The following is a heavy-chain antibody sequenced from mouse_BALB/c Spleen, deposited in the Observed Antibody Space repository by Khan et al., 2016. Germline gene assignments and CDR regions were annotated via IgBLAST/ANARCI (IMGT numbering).Heavy chain of an antibody. CDR2: ISYSGST. J-gene: IGHJ4*01. Sequence: EVQLQESGPGLVKPSQSLSLTCTVTGYSITSDYAWNWIRQFPGNKLEWMGYISYSGSTRYYPSLKSRISITRATSKNQFFLQLNSVTTEDTARYYCARTPTAYYTMDYWGQGTSVTVSS. CDR1: GYSITSDYA. CDR3: ARTPTAYYTMDY. D-gene: IGHD1-2*01. V-gene: IGHV3-2*02.